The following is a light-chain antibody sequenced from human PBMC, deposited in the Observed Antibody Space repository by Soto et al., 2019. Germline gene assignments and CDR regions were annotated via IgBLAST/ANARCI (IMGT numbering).Light chain of an antibody. CDR2: DAS. V-gene: IGKV1-5*01. J-gene: IGKJ1*01. Sequence: DNPLTQSPSSLSASGGDGVTITCRARHSINDWLAWYQQKPGKAPKLLIYDASSLESGVPSRFSGSGSGTQFSLIISGLQPEDFATYYCQQYHGFWFGQGTKVDIK. CDR3: QQYHGFW. CDR1: HSINDW.